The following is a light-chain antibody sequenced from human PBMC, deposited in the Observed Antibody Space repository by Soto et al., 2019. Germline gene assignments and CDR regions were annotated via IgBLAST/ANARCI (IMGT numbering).Light chain of an antibody. CDR3: QQYGSSPPYT. Sequence: EVVLTQSPGTLSLSPGERATLSCRASQSVSNNYFAWYQQKPGQAPRLLIFGSSDRATCSPVRFSGSGSGTDFTLTISRLEPEDFAVYYCQQYGSSPPYTFGQGTKLEIK. J-gene: IGKJ2*01. V-gene: IGKV3-20*01. CDR1: QSVSNNY. CDR2: GSS.